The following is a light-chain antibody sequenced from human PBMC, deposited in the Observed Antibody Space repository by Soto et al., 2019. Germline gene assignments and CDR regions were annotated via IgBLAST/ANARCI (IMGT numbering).Light chain of an antibody. V-gene: IGKV3-20*01. CDR2: GAS. Sequence: EIVLTQSPGTLSLSPGERATLSCRASQSVSSSYLAWYQQKPGQAPRLLIYGASSRATGIPDRFSGSGSGTDFTITISRLEPEDVAVYYCQQYGSSRFTFGPGTKVDIK. CDR1: QSVSSSY. CDR3: QQYGSSRFT. J-gene: IGKJ3*01.